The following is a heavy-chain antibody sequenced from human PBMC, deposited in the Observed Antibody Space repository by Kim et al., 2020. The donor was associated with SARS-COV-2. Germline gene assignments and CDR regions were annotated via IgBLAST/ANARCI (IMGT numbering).Heavy chain of an antibody. Sequence: SETLSLTCAVYGGSFSDYYWRWIRQPPGKGLEWIGEINHSGRTIYYPYLKSRVTISVDKYTKQFSLKQTSVTAADTAVSYCSRRSYITIVSGSLYCEYWG. V-gene: IGHV4-34*01. CDR1: GGSFSDYY. D-gene: IGHD3-10*01. CDR2: INHSGRT. J-gene: IGHJ4*01. CDR3: SRRSYITIVSGSLYCEY.